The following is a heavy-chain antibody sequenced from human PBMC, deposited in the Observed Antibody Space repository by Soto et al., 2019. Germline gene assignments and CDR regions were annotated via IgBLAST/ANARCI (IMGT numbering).Heavy chain of an antibody. J-gene: IGHJ4*02. D-gene: IGHD4-17*01. Sequence: QVQLQESGPGLVKPSETLSLTCTVSGGSISSGNFYWSWIRQSPGKGLEWIGYIYSSGRTYYNPSLNSRVTISVDTSKIQFSRRLSSVTAADTALYYRARGPTMTTDYWGQGTLVTVSS. CDR1: GGSISSGNFY. V-gene: IGHV4-30-4*01. CDR2: IYSSGRT. CDR3: ARGPTMTTDY.